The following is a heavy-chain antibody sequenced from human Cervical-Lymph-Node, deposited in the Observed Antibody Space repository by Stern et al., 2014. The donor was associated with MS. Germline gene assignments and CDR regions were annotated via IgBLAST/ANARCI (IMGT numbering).Heavy chain of an antibody. CDR2: INGDGSST. D-gene: IGHD3/OR15-3a*01. CDR1: GFTVSRYW. CDR3: VRDTYDMSFLLGWTGGMDV. V-gene: IGHV3-74*03. Sequence: VQLVASGGGLVQPGGSLRLSCVASGFTVSRYWMHCVRQGPERGLEWVARINGDGSSTTYAASVKGRFTISRDNAKNTLNLQMNSLRGEDTAMYYCVRDTYDMSFLLGWTGGMDVWGQGTTVTVSS. J-gene: IGHJ6*02.